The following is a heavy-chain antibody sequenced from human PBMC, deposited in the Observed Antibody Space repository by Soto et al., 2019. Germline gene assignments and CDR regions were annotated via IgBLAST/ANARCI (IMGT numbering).Heavy chain of an antibody. Sequence: ASVKVSCKASGYAFTTFDINWVRQASGQGPEWMGWMNPDSAATGYAQKFQGRVTMTRNTSLSTAYMELTNLRSEDTAVYYCARVKKYWDSSGNWFDPWGQGTLVTVSS. V-gene: IGHV1-8*01. D-gene: IGHD3-22*01. CDR2: MNPDSAAT. CDR1: GYAFTTFD. J-gene: IGHJ5*02. CDR3: ARVKKYWDSSGNWFDP.